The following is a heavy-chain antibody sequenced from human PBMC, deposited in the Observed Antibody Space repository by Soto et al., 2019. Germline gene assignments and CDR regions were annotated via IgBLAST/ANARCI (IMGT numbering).Heavy chain of an antibody. CDR2: IYWDDDK. D-gene: IGHD1-26*01. V-gene: IGHV2-5*02. CDR1: GFSLSTSGVG. CDR3: AHGQVGGDESFQH. J-gene: IGHJ1*01. Sequence: QITLKESGPTLVKPTQTLTLTCTFSGFSLSTSGVGVGWIRQPPGKALEWLALIYWDDDKRYSPSLKSRLPIPQDPSNNQEVLTKTTMDPEDTATYYCAHGQVGGDESFQHWGPGTLVTVSS.